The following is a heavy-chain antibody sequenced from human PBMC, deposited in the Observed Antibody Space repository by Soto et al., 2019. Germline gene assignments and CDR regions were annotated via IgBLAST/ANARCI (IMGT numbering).Heavy chain of an antibody. CDR1: GGSVSGGTHY. V-gene: IGHV4-61*01. CDR2: FYNSGST. J-gene: IGHJ2*01. Sequence: QAQLQESGPGPVKPSETLSLTCTVSGGSVSGGTHYWSWIRQPPGKGLEWIGYFYNSGSTNYNPSLKSRVNISVDTSKNQFSLKLRSVTAADTAVYYCARGYRTSWYWFDLWGRGTLVTVSS. D-gene: IGHD6-13*01. CDR3: ARGYRTSWYWFDL.